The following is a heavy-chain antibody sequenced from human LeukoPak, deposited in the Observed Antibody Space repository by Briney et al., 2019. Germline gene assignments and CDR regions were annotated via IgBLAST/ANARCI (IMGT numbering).Heavy chain of an antibody. CDR2: IYTSGST. D-gene: IGHD3-22*01. CDR1: GGSIRSYY. Sequence: SETLSLTCTVAGGSIRSYYWSWIRQPAGKGLEWIGRIYTSGSTNYNPSLKSQVTMSVDTSKNQFSLKLSSVTAADTAVYHCARGSVPYYYDSSGYYDAFDIWGQGTMVTVSS. CDR3: ARGSVPYYYDSSGYYDAFDI. V-gene: IGHV4-4*07. J-gene: IGHJ3*02.